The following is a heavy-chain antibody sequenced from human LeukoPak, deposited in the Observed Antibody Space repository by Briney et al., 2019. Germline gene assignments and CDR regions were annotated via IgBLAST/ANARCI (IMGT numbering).Heavy chain of an antibody. CDR2: ISASGDST. D-gene: IGHD3-10*01. Sequence: PGGSLRLSCVAFELTFSNYAMSWVRQAPGKGLEWVSAISASGDSTYYADSVKGRFTISRDNSKSTVYLQMNSFRAEDTAVYYCAKVYFGPDYYIDVWGKGTTVTVSS. CDR3: AKVYFGPDYYIDV. CDR1: ELTFSNYA. V-gene: IGHV3-23*01. J-gene: IGHJ6*03.